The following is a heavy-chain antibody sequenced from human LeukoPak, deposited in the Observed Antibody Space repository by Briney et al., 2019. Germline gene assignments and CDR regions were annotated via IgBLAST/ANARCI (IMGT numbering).Heavy chain of an antibody. CDR3: ARDLVDTMVRGVIITFWFDP. D-gene: IGHD3-10*01. CDR2: INSNSGGT. V-gene: IGHV1-2*02. CDR1: GYTFTGHY. Sequence: ASVKVSCKASGYTFTGHYMHWVRQAPGQGLEWMGWINSNSGGTNYAQKFQDRVTMTRDTSISTAHMELSRLRSDDTAVYYCARDLVDTMVRGVIITFWFDPWGQGTLVTVSS. J-gene: IGHJ5*02.